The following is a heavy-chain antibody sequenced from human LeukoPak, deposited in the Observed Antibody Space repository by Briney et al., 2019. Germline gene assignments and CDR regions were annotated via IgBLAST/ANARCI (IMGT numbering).Heavy chain of an antibody. CDR3: ATRRVAVGPGGAFDI. CDR2: INPSGGST. D-gene: IGHD6-19*01. Sequence: ASVKVSCKASGGTFISYAISWVRQAPGQGLEWMGIINPSGGSTSYAQKFQGRVTMTRDTSTSTVYMELSSLRSEDTAVYYCATRRVAVGPGGAFDIWGQGTMVTVSS. V-gene: IGHV1-46*01. J-gene: IGHJ3*02. CDR1: GGTFISYA.